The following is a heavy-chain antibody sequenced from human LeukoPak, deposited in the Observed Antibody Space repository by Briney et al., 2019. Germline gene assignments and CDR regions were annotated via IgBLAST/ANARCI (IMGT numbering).Heavy chain of an antibody. V-gene: IGHV4-59*01. Sequence: SETLSLTCTVSGGSISSYYWSWIRQPPGKGLEWIGYIYYSGSTNYNPSLKSRVTISVDTSKNQFSLKLSSVTAADTAVYYWGREFSDGGLYDFDYWGQGTLVTVSS. CDR1: GGSISSYY. J-gene: IGHJ4*02. CDR2: IYYSGST. CDR3: GREFSDGGLYDFDY. D-gene: IGHD4-23*01.